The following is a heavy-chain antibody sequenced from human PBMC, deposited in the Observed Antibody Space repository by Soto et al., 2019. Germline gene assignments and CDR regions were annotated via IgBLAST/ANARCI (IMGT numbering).Heavy chain of an antibody. CDR2: INPGSGYT. Sequence: QVQFVQSGAEVKKPGASVRLSCKPSGYTLPNYSIQWVRQAAGQGLQWLGWINPGSGYTEYSQRVQGRVTLSRDNSASTFYMDLTSLTSEDTAGYFCTRDLNGGNPFDYWGQGTLVTVSS. J-gene: IGHJ4*02. CDR3: TRDLNGGNPFDY. CDR1: GYTLPNYS. D-gene: IGHD2-8*01. V-gene: IGHV1-3*01.